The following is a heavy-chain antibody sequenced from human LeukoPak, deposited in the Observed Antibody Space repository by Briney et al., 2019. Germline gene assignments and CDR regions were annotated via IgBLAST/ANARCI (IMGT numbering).Heavy chain of an antibody. CDR2: ISASGGSA. CDR1: GFTFRNYA. J-gene: IGHJ4*02. Sequence: GGSLRLSCAASGFTFRNYALSWVRQAPGKGLEWVSTISASGGSAYYADSVRGRFTFSRDNSKNTLYLQMNSLRAEDTAVYYCAKDNTAMARELYFDYWGQGTLVTVSS. D-gene: IGHD5-18*01. CDR3: AKDNTAMARELYFDY. V-gene: IGHV3-23*01.